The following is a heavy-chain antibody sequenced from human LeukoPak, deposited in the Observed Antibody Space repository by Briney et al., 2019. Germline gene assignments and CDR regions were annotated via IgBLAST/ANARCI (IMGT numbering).Heavy chain of an antibody. J-gene: IGHJ4*02. CDR2: INPSDGST. CDR1: GYTFTTYY. CDR3: ARRSNQLQSDY. V-gene: IGHV1-46*01. D-gene: IGHD2-2*01. Sequence: ASVKVSCKASGYTFTTYYMHWVRQAPGQGPEWMGIINPSDGSTTYPQKFQGRVTMTRDTSTSTIYVELSSLRSEDTAVYYCARRSNQLQSDYWGQGTLVTVSS.